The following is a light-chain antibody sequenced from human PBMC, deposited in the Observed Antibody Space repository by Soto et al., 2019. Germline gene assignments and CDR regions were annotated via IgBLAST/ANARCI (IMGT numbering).Light chain of an antibody. J-gene: IGKJ2*01. CDR3: QQRSNWPPYT. V-gene: IGKV3-11*01. Sequence: EIVLTQSPATLSLSPGERATLSSRASQSVSSYLAWYQQKPGQAPRRLIYDASNRATGIPARFSGSGSGTDFTLTISSLEPEDFAVYYCQQRSNWPPYTFGQGTKLEIK. CDR1: QSVSSY. CDR2: DAS.